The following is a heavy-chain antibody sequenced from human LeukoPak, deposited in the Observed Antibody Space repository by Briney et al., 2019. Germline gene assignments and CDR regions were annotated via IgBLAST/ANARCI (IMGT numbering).Heavy chain of an antibody. J-gene: IGHJ4*02. D-gene: IGHD1-7*01. Sequence: XCKAXGGTFSXYTISWVRQAPGQGLEWMGRIIPILGIANYAQKFQGRVTITADKSTSTAYMELSSLRSEDTAVYYCASDATTSRGYWGQGTLVPVSS. V-gene: IGHV1-69*02. CDR3: ASDATTSRGY. CDR1: GGTFSXYT. CDR2: IIPILGIA.